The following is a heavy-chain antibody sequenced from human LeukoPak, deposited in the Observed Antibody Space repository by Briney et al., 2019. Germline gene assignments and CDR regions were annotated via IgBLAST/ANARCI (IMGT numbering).Heavy chain of an antibody. V-gene: IGHV3-30-3*01. CDR1: GFPFSTSA. CDR3: AGEVTVPY. J-gene: IGHJ4*02. D-gene: IGHD2-21*02. Sequence: PGGSLRPSCAASGFPFSTSAMHWVRQAPGKGLEWVAVISYDGSNKYYADSVKGRFTISRDNSKNTLYLQMNSLRAEDTAVYYCAGEVTVPYWGQGTLVTVSS. CDR2: ISYDGSNK.